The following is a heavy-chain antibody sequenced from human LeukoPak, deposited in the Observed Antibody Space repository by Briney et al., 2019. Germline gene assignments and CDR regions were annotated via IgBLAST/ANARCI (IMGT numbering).Heavy chain of an antibody. V-gene: IGHV4-59*01. D-gene: IGHD3-3*01. CDR2: IYYSGST. J-gene: IGHJ4*02. Sequence: SETLSLTCTVSGGSISNYYWSWIRLPPGKGLEWIGYIYYSGSTNYNPSLKSRVTISVDTSKNQFSLKLSSVTAADTAVYYCARLRIFGVVTYYFDYWGQGTLVTVSS. CDR3: ARLRIFGVVTYYFDY. CDR1: GGSISNYY.